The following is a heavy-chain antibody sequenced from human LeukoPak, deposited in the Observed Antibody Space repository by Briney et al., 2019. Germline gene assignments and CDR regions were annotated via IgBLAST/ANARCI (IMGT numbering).Heavy chain of an antibody. J-gene: IGHJ6*02. CDR2: INHSVST. CDR1: GGSFSGYY. V-gene: IGHV4-34*01. CDR3: ARGRSIHYYGMDV. D-gene: IGHD2-21*01. Sequence: PSETLSLTCAVYGGSFSGYYWSWIRQPPGKGLEWIGEINHSVSTNYNPSLKSRVTISVDTSKNQFSLKLSSVTAADTAVYYCARGRSIHYYGMDVWGQGTTVTVSS.